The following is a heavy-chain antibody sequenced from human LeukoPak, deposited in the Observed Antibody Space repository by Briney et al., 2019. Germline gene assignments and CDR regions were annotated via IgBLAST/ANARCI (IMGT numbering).Heavy chain of an antibody. CDR1: GGSISSYY. V-gene: IGHV4-38-2*02. D-gene: IGHD3-3*01. J-gene: IGHJ4*02. CDR2: IYHSGST. Sequence: SETLSLTCTVSGGSISSYYWGWIRQPPGKGLEWIGSIYHSGSTYYNPSLKSRVTISVDTSKNQFSLKLSSVTAADTAVYYCARDRGDRGTIFGVVRSEYYFDYWGQGTLVTVSS. CDR3: ARDRGDRGTIFGVVRSEYYFDY.